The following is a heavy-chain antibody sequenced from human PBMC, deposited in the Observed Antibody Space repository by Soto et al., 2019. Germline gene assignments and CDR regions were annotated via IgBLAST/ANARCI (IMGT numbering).Heavy chain of an antibody. CDR2: IYYSGST. D-gene: IGHD5-12*01. Sequence: PSETLSLTCTVSGGSISSYYWSWIRQPPGKGLEWIGYIYYSGSTNYNPSLKSRVTISVDTSKNQFSLKLSSVTAADTAVYYCARTSYEDYYYGMDVWGQGTTVTVSS. CDR1: GGSISSYY. CDR3: ARTSYEDYYYGMDV. J-gene: IGHJ6*02. V-gene: IGHV4-59*12.